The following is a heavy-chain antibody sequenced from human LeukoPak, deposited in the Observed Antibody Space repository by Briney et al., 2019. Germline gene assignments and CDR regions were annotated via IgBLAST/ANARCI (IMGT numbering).Heavy chain of an antibody. CDR2: ISYDGSNK. J-gene: IGHJ4*02. CDR3: ASHTTVTLDY. Sequence: PGGSLRLSCAASGFTFSAYAMHWVRQAPGKGLEWVAIISYDGSNKYCADSVKGRFTISRDNSKNTLYLQMNSLRPGDTAVYYRASHTTVTLDYWGQGTLVTVSS. CDR1: GFTFSAYA. V-gene: IGHV3-30-3*01. D-gene: IGHD4-17*01.